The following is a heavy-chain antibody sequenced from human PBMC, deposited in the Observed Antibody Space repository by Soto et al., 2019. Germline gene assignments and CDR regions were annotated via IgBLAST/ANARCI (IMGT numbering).Heavy chain of an antibody. Sequence: APVKVSCKASGYTFTGYYMHWVRQAPGQGLEWMGWINPNSGGTNYAQKFQGWVTMTRDTSISTAYMELSRLRSDDTAVYYCARPRRYCSSTSCSDAFDIWGQGTMVTVSS. CDR3: ARPRRYCSSTSCSDAFDI. CDR2: INPNSGGT. CDR1: GYTFTGYY. J-gene: IGHJ3*02. D-gene: IGHD2-2*01. V-gene: IGHV1-2*04.